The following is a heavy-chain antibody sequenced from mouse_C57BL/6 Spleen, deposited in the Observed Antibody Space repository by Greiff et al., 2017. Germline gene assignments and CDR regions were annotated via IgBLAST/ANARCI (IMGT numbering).Heavy chain of an antibody. V-gene: IGHV5-9-1*02. CDR1: GFTFSSYA. CDR2: ISSGGDYI. D-gene: IGHD4-1*01. J-gene: IGHJ2*01. CDR3: TRDRSLLTGFFDY. Sequence: EVMLVESGEGLVKPGGSLKLSCAASGFTFSSYAMSWVRQTPEKRLEWVAYISSGGDYIYYADTVKGRFTISRDNARNTLYLQMSSLKSEDTAMYYCTRDRSLLTGFFDYWGQGTTLTVSS.